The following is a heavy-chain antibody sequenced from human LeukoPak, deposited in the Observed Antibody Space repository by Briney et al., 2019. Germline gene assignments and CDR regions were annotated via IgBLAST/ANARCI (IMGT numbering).Heavy chain of an antibody. V-gene: IGHV3-21*01. CDR1: GFTFSSYS. Sequence: PGGSLRLSCAASGFTFSSYSMNWVRQAPGKGLEWVSSISSSSSYIYYADSVKGRFTISRDNAKNSLYLQMNSLRAEDTAVYYCASGSRLHGAFDIWGQGTMVTVSS. CDR3: ASGSRLHGAFDI. CDR2: ISSSSSYI. D-gene: IGHD1-26*01. J-gene: IGHJ3*02.